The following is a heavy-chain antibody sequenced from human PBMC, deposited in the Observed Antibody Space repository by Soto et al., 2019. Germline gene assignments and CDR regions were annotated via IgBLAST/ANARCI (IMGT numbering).Heavy chain of an antibody. D-gene: IGHD3-3*01. V-gene: IGHV3-30-3*01. CDR3: ARDYDFWSGYPDY. CDR2: ISYDGSNK. CDR1: GFTFSSYA. Sequence: QVQLVESGGGVVQPGRSLRLSCAASGFTFSSYAMHWVRQAPGEGLEWVAVISYDGSNKYYADSVKGRFTISRDNSKNTLYLQMNSLRAEDTAVYYCARDYDFWSGYPDYWGQGTLVTVSS. J-gene: IGHJ4*02.